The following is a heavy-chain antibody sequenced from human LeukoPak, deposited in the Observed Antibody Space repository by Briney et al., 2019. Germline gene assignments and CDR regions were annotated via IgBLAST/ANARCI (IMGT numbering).Heavy chain of an antibody. CDR3: ARHQRSPWYSSGWATTGSYYFDY. CDR1: GGSFSGYY. CDR2: ISHSGST. J-gene: IGHJ4*02. V-gene: IGHV4-34*01. D-gene: IGHD6-19*01. Sequence: SETLSLTCAVYGGSFSGYYWSWIRQPPGKGLEWIGEISHSGSTNYNPSLKSRVTISVDTSKNQFSLKLSSVTAADTAVYYCARHQRSPWYSSGWATTGSYYFDYWGQGTLVTVSS.